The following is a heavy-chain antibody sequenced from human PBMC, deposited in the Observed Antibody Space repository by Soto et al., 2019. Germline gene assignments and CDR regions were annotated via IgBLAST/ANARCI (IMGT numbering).Heavy chain of an antibody. D-gene: IGHD3-22*01. V-gene: IGHV1-18*04. Sequence: ASVKVSCKASGYTFTSYGISWVRQAPGQGLEWMGWISAYNGNTNYAQKLQGRVTMTTDTSTSTAYMELRSLRSDDTAVYYCARGTHYYDSSVAEYFPHWGQGTLVTVSS. CDR1: GYTFTSYG. CDR2: ISAYNGNT. CDR3: ARGTHYYDSSVAEYFPH. J-gene: IGHJ1*01.